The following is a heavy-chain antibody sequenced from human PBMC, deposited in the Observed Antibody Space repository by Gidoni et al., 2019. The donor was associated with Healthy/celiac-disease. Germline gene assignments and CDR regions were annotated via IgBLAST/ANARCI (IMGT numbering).Heavy chain of an antibody. Sequence: QVQLVESGGGVVQPGRSLRLSCAASGFTFRSYAMHWVRQAPGKGLEWVAVISYEGSNKYYADSVKGRFTISRDNSKNTLYLQMNSLRAEDTAVYYCARADRYIPTYYYYYGMDVWGQGTTVTVSS. CDR3: ARADRYIPTYYYYYGMDV. CDR2: ISYEGSNK. J-gene: IGHJ6*02. CDR1: GFTFRSYA. D-gene: IGHD2-21*01. V-gene: IGHV3-30-3*01.